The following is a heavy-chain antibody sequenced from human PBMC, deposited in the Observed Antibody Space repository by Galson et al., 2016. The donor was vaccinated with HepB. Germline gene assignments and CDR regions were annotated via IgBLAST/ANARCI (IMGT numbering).Heavy chain of an antibody. V-gene: IGHV3-49*04. J-gene: IGHJ3*02. Sequence: SLRLSCATSGFTFGDYAMTWVRQAPGKGLEWVGFIRSKAYGGTTEYAASVKGRFTIPRDDSKSIAYLQMNSLKTEDTAVYYCTSGDAFDIWGQGTMVTVSS. CDR3: TSGDAFDI. CDR2: IRSKAYGGTT. CDR1: GFTFGDYA.